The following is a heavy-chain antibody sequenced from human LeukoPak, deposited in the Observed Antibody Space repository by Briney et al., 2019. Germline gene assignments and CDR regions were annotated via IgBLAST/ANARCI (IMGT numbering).Heavy chain of an antibody. CDR3: ASLLRYSSGWLYAFDI. V-gene: IGHV4-39*01. D-gene: IGHD6-19*01. CDR1: GGSISSSSYY. CDR2: IQYSGST. J-gene: IGHJ3*02. Sequence: PSETLSLTCTVSGGSISSSSYYWVWIRQPPEKGLEWIGSIQYSGSTYHNPSLKSRVTISVDTSKNQFSLKLSSVTAADTAVYYCASLLRYSSGWLYAFDIWGQGTMVTVSS.